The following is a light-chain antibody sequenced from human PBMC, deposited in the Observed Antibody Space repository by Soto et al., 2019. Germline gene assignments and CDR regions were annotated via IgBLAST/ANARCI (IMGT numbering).Light chain of an antibody. CDR2: TPS. CDR1: QGISNY. J-gene: IGKJ4*01. Sequence: DIQLTQSPSFLSASVGDRVTITCRASQGISNYLAWYQQKAGKAPKLLIHTPSTLQNGVPSRFSGSGSGTEFTLTISSLQPEDLSTYYCQHRHSYPVTFGGGTNVEIK. CDR3: QHRHSYPVT. V-gene: IGKV1-9*01.